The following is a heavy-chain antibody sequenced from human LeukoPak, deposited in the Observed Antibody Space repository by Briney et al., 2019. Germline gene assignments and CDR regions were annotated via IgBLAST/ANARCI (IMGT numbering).Heavy chain of an antibody. CDR2: IIPIFGTA. J-gene: IGHJ5*02. Sequence: SVKVSCKASGGTCCSYAISWVRQAPGQGLEWMGGIIPIFGTANYAQRFQGRVTITADESTITAYMELSSLRSEDTAVYYCARGYCSSTRCRWFDPWGQGTLVTVSS. CDR3: ARGYCSSTRCRWFDP. V-gene: IGHV1-69*13. D-gene: IGHD2-2*01. CDR1: GGTCCSYA.